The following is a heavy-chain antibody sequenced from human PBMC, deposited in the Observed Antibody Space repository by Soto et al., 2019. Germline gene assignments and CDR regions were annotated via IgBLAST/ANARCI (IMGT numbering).Heavy chain of an antibody. CDR1: GGSITSYY. CDR3: ARDYGSGRFGVFGDMDYQYMDV. J-gene: IGHJ6*03. V-gene: IGHV4-59*01. Sequence: SETLSLTCTVSGGSITSYYWGWIRQPPGKGLEWIGNIYYSGSTNYNPSLKSRVTISVDTSKNQFSLKLTSVTAVDTAVYYCARDYGSGRFGVFGDMDYQYMDVWGKGTTVTVSS. CDR2: IYYSGST. D-gene: IGHD3-10*01.